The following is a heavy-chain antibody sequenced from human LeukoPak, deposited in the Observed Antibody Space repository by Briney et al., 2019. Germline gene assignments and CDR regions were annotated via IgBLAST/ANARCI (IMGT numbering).Heavy chain of an antibody. Sequence: ASVKVSCKVSGYTFTDYYMHWVRQAPGQGLEWMGRIIPILGIANYAQKFQGRVTITADKSTSTAYMELSSLRSEDTAVYYRARALGGYSSSWYTPADNWFDPWGQGTLVTVSS. J-gene: IGHJ5*02. CDR3: ARALGGYSSSWYTPADNWFDP. CDR2: IIPILGIA. CDR1: GYTFTDYY. V-gene: IGHV1-69*04. D-gene: IGHD6-13*01.